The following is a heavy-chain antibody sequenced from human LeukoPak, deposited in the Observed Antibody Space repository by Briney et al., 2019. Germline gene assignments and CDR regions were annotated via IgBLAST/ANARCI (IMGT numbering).Heavy chain of an antibody. CDR3: ARGIGSSGFGY. CDR2: TYYRSKWYN. CDR1: GDSVSRKSAA. Sequence: SQTLSLTCAISGDSVSRKSAAWNWIRQSPSRGLEWLGRTYYRSKWYNDYALSGKSRITINTDTTKNQFCKQLTCVPTEDTGVYYCARGIGSSGFGYWGQGTLVTVSA. D-gene: IGHD6-6*01. J-gene: IGHJ4*02. V-gene: IGHV6-1*01.